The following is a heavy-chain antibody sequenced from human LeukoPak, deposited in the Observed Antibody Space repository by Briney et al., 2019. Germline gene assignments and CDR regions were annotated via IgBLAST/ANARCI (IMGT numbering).Heavy chain of an antibody. CDR1: GFTFSSYS. V-gene: IGHV3-21*01. CDR3: ARDSAVLEWLLRYFDY. J-gene: IGHJ4*02. Sequence: GGSLRLSCAASGFTFSSYSMNWVRQAPGKGLEWVSSISSSSSYIYYADSVKGRFTISRDNAKNSLYLQMNSLRAEDTAVYYCARDSAVLEWLLRYFDYWGQGTLVTVSS. D-gene: IGHD3-3*01. CDR2: ISSSSSYI.